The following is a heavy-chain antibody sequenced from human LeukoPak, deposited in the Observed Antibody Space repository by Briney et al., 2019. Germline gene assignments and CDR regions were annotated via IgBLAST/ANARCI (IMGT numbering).Heavy chain of an antibody. Sequence: GGSLRLSCAASGFTFSNYNMNWVRQTPGKGLEWVSSITRDSIYTFYADSVKGRFTISRDNAKNSLSLQMNSLRAEDTAVYYCARAVGGDGSGSLWGPGTLVTVSS. CDR2: ITRDSIYT. D-gene: IGHD3-10*01. J-gene: IGHJ4*02. V-gene: IGHV3-21*01. CDR3: ARAVGGDGSGSL. CDR1: GFTFSNYN.